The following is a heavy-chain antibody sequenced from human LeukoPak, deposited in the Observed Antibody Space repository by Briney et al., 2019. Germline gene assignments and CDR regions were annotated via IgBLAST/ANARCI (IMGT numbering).Heavy chain of an antibody. Sequence: SETLSLTCTVSGGSISSYYWSWIRQPPGKGLEWIGYIYYSGSTNYNPSLKSRVTISVDTSKNQFSLKLSSVTAADTAVYYCARHMARYFDWSGYYYYYYGMDVWGQGTTVTVSS. CDR2: IYYSGST. CDR3: ARHMARYFDWSGYYYYYYGMDV. D-gene: IGHD3-9*01. J-gene: IGHJ6*02. V-gene: IGHV4-59*08. CDR1: GGSISSYY.